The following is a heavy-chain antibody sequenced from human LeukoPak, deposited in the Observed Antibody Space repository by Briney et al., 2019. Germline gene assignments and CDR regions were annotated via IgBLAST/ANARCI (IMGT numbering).Heavy chain of an antibody. V-gene: IGHV3-11*01. J-gene: IGHJ5*02. Sequence: PRGSLRLSCAASGFTFSDYYMSWIRQAPGKGLEWLSYISIRGKTTHFADSVEGRLSVSRDNTNNTLYVQMNSLRAEDTAVYFCPSGRDGYESWGQGTPVTVSS. CDR1: GFTFSDYY. CDR2: ISIRGKTT. CDR3: PSGRDGYES. D-gene: IGHD5-24*01.